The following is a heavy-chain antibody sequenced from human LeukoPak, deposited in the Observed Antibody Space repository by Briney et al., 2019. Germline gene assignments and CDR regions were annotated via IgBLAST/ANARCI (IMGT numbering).Heavy chain of an antibody. Sequence: GASVKVSCKASGYTFTSYAMHWVRQAPGQGLEWMGWINAGNGNTKYSQKFQGRVTITRDTSASTAYMELSSLRSEDTAVYYCASDGVAGIAAAGMLDYWGQGTLVTVSS. D-gene: IGHD6-13*01. J-gene: IGHJ4*02. CDR2: INAGNGNT. CDR3: ASDGVAGIAAAGMLDY. CDR1: GYTFTSYA. V-gene: IGHV1-3*01.